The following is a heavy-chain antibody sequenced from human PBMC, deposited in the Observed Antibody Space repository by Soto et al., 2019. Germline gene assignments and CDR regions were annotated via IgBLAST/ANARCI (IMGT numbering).Heavy chain of an antibody. CDR2: IIPIFGTA. D-gene: IGHD5-18*01. Sequence: SVKVSCKASGGTFSSYAISCVRQAPGQGLEWMGGIIPIFGTANYAQKFQGRVTITADESTSTAYMELSSLRSEDTAVYYCARGRVDTAMYYYYGMDVWGQGTTVTVSS. CDR3: ARGRVDTAMYYYYGMDV. V-gene: IGHV1-69*13. CDR1: GGTFSSYA. J-gene: IGHJ6*02.